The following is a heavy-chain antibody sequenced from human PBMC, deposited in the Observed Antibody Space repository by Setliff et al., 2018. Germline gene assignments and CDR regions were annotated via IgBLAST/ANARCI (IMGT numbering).Heavy chain of an antibody. Sequence: KSGGSLRLSCAASGFSFSDNYMRWIRQAPGKGLEWVAYISSSGISIDYADSVKGRFIISRDNAKNSLSLQMNSLRVEDTAVYDCVRDVAGGSHATYFDYWGQGTLVTVSS. D-gene: IGHD1-26*01. V-gene: IGHV3-11*04. CDR3: VRDVAGGSHATYFDY. CDR1: GFSFSDNY. J-gene: IGHJ4*02. CDR2: ISSSGISI.